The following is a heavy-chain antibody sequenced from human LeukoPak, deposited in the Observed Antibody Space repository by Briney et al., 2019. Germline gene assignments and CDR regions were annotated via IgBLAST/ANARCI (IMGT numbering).Heavy chain of an antibody. J-gene: IGHJ3*01. CDR3: ATARNQLLPTDAFDV. CDR2: FDPEDGET. Sequence: ASVKVSCKVSGYTLTELSMHWVRQAPGKGLEWMGGFDPEDGETIYAQKFRGRITMTEDTSTDIAYMELSSLRTEDTAIYFCATARNQLLPTDAFDVWGQGTVITVAS. V-gene: IGHV1-24*01. CDR1: GYTLTELS. D-gene: IGHD1-14*01.